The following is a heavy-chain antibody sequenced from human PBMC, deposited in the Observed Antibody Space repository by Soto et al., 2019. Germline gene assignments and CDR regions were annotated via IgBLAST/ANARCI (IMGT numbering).Heavy chain of an antibody. V-gene: IGHV3-7*03. J-gene: IGHJ3*02. CDR3: ARKYSSGWVGAFDI. Sequence: PGGSLRLSCAASGFTFSSYWMSWVRQAPGKGLEWVANIKQDGSEKYYVDSVKGRFTISRDNAKNSLYLQMNSLRAEDTAVYYCARKYSSGWVGAFDIWGQGTMVTVSS. CDR2: IKQDGSEK. CDR1: GFTFSSYW. D-gene: IGHD6-19*01.